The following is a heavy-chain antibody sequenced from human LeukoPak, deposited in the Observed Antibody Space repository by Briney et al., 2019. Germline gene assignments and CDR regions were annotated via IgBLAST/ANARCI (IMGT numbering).Heavy chain of an antibody. Sequence: GGSLRLPCVASGFTFSNFAMSWVRQAPGKGLEWVSTVSGSGDTTYYADSVKGRFTISRDNSKNTLYLQMSSLRAEDTAVYYCAKGGAWLRLLHFDYWGQGTPVTVSS. CDR1: GFTFSNFA. D-gene: IGHD5-12*01. V-gene: IGHV3-23*01. J-gene: IGHJ4*02. CDR2: VSGSGDTT. CDR3: AKGGAWLRLLHFDY.